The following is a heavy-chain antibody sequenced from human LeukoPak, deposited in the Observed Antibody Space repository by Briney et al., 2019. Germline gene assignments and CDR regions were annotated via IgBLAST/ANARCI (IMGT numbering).Heavy chain of an antibody. CDR2: IYYSGST. J-gene: IGHJ5*02. CDR3: AREQYGDYDWFDP. CDR1: GGSISSYY. Sequence: SETLSLTCTVSGGSISSYYWSWIRQPPGEGLEWIGYIYYSGSTNYNPSLQSRVTISVDTSKNQFSLKLSSVTAADTAVYYCAREQYGDYDWFDPWGQGTLVTVSS. V-gene: IGHV4-59*01. D-gene: IGHD4-17*01.